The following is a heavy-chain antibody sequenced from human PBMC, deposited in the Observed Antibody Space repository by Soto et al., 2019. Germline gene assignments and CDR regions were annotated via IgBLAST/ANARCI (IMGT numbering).Heavy chain of an antibody. CDR2: ISSSSSYI. J-gene: IGHJ6*02. Sequence: KPGGSLRLSCAASGFTFSSYSMNWVRQAPGKGLEWVSSISSSSSYIYYADSVKGRFTISRDNAKNSLYLQMNSLRAEDTAVYYCAHVPSQGDFWSGYYIPLDVWGQGTTVTVSS. V-gene: IGHV3-21*01. D-gene: IGHD3-3*01. CDR1: GFTFSSYS. CDR3: AHVPSQGDFWSGYYIPLDV.